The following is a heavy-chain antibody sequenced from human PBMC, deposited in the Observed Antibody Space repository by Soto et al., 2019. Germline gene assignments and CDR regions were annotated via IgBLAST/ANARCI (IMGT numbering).Heavy chain of an antibody. CDR1: GFTFSSYE. CDR2: ISSSGSTI. D-gene: IGHD6-19*01. Sequence: EVQLVESGGGLVQPGGSLRLSCAASGFTFSSYEMNWVRQAPGKGLEWVSYISSSGSTIYYADSVKGRFTISRDNAKNSLYLQMNSLRAEDTAVYYCARELQWLDAFDIWGQGTMVTVSS. J-gene: IGHJ3*02. V-gene: IGHV3-48*03. CDR3: ARELQWLDAFDI.